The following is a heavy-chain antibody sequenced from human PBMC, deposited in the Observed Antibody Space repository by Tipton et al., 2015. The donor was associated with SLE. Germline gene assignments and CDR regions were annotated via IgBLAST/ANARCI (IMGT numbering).Heavy chain of an antibody. V-gene: IGHV3-23*04. CDR1: GFTFSSYA. CDR3: AKFEKTTDFYLDS. D-gene: IGHD1/OR15-1a*01. J-gene: IGHJ4*02. Sequence: AQLVQSGGGLIQSGGSLRLSCATSGFTFSSYALSWVRRAPGKGLEWVSAISGGGGSTYYADFVKGRFSISIDKSKKTLFLQMNSLRVDDTATYYCAKFEKTTDFYLDSWGQGTLVSVSS. CDR2: ISGGGGST.